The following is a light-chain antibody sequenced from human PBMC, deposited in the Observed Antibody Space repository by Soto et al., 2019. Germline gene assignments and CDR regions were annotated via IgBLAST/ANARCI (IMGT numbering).Light chain of an antibody. J-gene: IGKJ1*01. CDR1: QSVSSA. CDR2: DAS. CDR3: QQYNNWWT. Sequence: ETVMTQSPATLSVSPGERATLSCRASQSVSSALAWYQQKPGLPPRLLIYDASTRATGIPARFSGSGSGTEFTLTISSLQSEDFGVYYCQQYNNWWTFGQGTKV. V-gene: IGKV3-15*01.